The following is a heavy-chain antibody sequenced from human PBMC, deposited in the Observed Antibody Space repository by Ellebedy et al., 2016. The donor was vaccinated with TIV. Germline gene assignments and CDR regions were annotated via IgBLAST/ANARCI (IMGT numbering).Heavy chain of an antibody. CDR3: ARRRSGEFDY. V-gene: IGHV4-34*01. Sequence: SETLSLTCAVYGGSFSGYYWSWIRQPPGKGLEWIGEINHSGSTNYNPSLKSRVTISVDTSKNQFSLKLSSVTAADTAVYYCARRRSGEFDYWGQGTLVTVSS. D-gene: IGHD3-10*01. J-gene: IGHJ4*02. CDR1: GGSFSGYY. CDR2: INHSGST.